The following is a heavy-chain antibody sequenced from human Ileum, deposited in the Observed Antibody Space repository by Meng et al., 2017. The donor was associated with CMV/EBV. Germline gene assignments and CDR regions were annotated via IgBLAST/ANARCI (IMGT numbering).Heavy chain of an antibody. CDR2: INHRGDP. D-gene: IGHD3-22*01. Sequence: QVQLQQWGAGLLKPSETLSLTCEISGGSFSGHYGSWIRQTPGKELEWIGEINHRGDPDYNPSLNGRVTISVDTSKKQVSLKLRSVTAADTAIYYCARGLDNYYDLTWGQGIQVTVSS. CDR1: GGSFSGHY. J-gene: IGHJ5*02. V-gene: IGHV4-34*01. CDR3: ARGLDNYYDLT.